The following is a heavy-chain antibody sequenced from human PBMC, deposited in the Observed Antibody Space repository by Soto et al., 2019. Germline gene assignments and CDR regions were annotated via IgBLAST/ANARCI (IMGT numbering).Heavy chain of an antibody. CDR3: ARVYLYGMDV. J-gene: IGHJ6*02. CDR1: GGSFSGYY. CDR2: INHSGST. V-gene: IGHV4-34*01. Sequence: QVQLQQLSAGLLKPSETLSLTCAGYGGSFSGYYWSWSRQPPGKGLEWIGEINHSGSTNYNPSLKSRVTISVDTSKSQFSLKLSSVTAAYTAVYYCARVYLYGMDVWGQGTTVTVSS.